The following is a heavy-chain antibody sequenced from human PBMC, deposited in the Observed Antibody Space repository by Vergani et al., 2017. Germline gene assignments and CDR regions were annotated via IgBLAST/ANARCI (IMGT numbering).Heavy chain of an antibody. V-gene: IGHV3-48*04. CDR1: GFTFSSYA. D-gene: IGHD6-19*01. Sequence: EVQLLESGGGLVQPGGSLRLSCAASGFTFSSYAMSWVRQAPGKGLEWVSYISSSGSTIYYADSVKGRFTISRDNAKNSLYLQMNSLRAEDTAVYYCARDYPVAGNGDAFDIWGQGTMVTVSS. CDR2: ISSSGSTI. CDR3: ARDYPVAGNGDAFDI. J-gene: IGHJ3*02.